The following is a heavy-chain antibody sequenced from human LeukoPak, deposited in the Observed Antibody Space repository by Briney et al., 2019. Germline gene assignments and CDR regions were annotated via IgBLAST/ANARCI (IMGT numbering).Heavy chain of an antibody. J-gene: IGHJ5*02. V-gene: IGHV1-8*01. D-gene: IGHD6-19*01. CDR1: GYTFTIYD. CDR3: ARGYSSGWYQRDWFDP. Sequence: ASVKVSCKASGYTFTIYDINWVRQATGQGLEWMGWMNPNSGNTGYAQKFQGRVTMTRNTSISTAYMELSSLRSEDTAVYYCARGYSSGWYQRDWFDPWGQGTLVTVSS. CDR2: MNPNSGNT.